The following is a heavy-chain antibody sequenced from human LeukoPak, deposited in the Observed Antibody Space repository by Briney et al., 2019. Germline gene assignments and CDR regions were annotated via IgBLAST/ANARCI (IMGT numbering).Heavy chain of an antibody. D-gene: IGHD3-10*01. Sequence: SGGSLRLSCEASGLTFSRDWMGWVRQAPGKGLEWVANIRQDGGETYYGDSVKGRFIISRDNAKNSLFLQMNRLRAEDTAVYYCARGTHQFYFDSGSTIDYWGQGALVTVSS. CDR3: ARGTHQFYFDSGSTIDY. V-gene: IGHV3-7*01. CDR2: IRQDGGET. CDR1: GLTFSRDW. J-gene: IGHJ4*02.